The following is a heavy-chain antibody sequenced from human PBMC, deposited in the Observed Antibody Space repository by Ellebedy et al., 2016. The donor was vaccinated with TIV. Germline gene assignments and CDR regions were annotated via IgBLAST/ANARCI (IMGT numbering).Heavy chain of an antibody. CDR3: AKGGGVLHNWFDP. CDR1: GFTFSSYA. CDR2: ISGSVAST. D-gene: IGHD2/OR15-2a*01. Sequence: GESLKISCAAYGFTFSSYAMSWVRQAPGKGLEWVSAISGSVASTYYADSVKGRFTISRDNSKNTLYLQMNSLRAEDTAVYYCAKGGGVLHNWFDPWGQGTLVTVSS. V-gene: IGHV3-23*01. J-gene: IGHJ5*02.